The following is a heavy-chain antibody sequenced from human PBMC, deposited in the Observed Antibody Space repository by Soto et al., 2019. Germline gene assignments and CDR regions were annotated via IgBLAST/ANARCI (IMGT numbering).Heavy chain of an antibody. Sequence: PGGSLRLSCAASGFTFSSYSMNWVRQAPGKGLEWVSYISSSSSTIYYADSVKGRFTISRDNAKNSLYLQMNSLRAEDTAVYYCARDIGSGYRYPTPDAFDIWGQGTMVTVSS. CDR3: ARDIGSGYRYPTPDAFDI. CDR1: GFTFSSYS. J-gene: IGHJ3*02. CDR2: ISSSSSTI. V-gene: IGHV3-48*01. D-gene: IGHD3-3*01.